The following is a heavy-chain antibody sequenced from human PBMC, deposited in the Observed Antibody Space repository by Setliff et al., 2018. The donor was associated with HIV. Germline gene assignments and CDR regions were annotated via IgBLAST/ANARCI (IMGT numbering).Heavy chain of an antibody. CDR2: ISSDENTK. Sequence: PGGSLRLSCAASGFSFSSYAMQWVRQAPGKGLEWVAVISSDENTKFYADSVRGRFTISRDNSKNTLHLEMNSLRVEDTAVYYCARETMYDSRGYLSHYFDYWGQGTPVTVSS. CDR1: GFSFSSYA. V-gene: IGHV3-30-3*01. CDR3: ARETMYDSRGYLSHYFDY. J-gene: IGHJ4*02. D-gene: IGHD3-22*01.